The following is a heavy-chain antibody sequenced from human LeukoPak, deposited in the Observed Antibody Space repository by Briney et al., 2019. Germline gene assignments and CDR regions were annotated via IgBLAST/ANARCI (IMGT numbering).Heavy chain of an antibody. CDR3: AKDENRWLAPHAFDI. J-gene: IGHJ3*02. V-gene: IGHV3-9*03. CDR2: IDWNGFNK. D-gene: IGHD5-24*01. Sequence: GGSLRLSCAASGFTFDDYAMHWVRLAPGKGLEWVSGIDWNGFNKDYADSVKGRFTISRDNAKNSLYLQMNSLSSEDMALYFCAKDENRWLAPHAFDIWGQGTMVTVSS. CDR1: GFTFDDYA.